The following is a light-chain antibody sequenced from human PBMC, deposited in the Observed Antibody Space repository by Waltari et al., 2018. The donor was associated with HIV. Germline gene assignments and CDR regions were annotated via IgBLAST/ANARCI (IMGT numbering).Light chain of an antibody. J-gene: IGKJ4*01. CDR3: QQLNTYPQGLI. CDR1: QGIRIS. Sequence: DIQLPQSPSFLSASVGDRVTITCRASQGIRISLAWYQQKPGKAPKLLIYAASTLQDGVPSRFSGSGSGTEFALTISSLQPEDFATYYCQQLNTYPQGLIFGGGTRVEIK. CDR2: AAS. V-gene: IGKV1-9*01.